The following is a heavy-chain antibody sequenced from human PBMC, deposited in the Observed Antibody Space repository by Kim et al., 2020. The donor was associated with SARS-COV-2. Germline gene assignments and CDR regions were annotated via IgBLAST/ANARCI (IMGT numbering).Heavy chain of an antibody. J-gene: IGHJ4*02. D-gene: IGHD2-15*01. CDR3: TPGRCSGDSYYHPLNY. CDR1: GFTFSGSA. CDR2: IRSKANSYAT. Sequence: GGSLRLSCAASGFTFSGSAMHWVRQASGKGLEWVGRIRSKANSYATIYAASVKGRFAISRDDSKNTAYLQMNSLKTEDTAVYYCTPGRCSGDSYYHPLNYLGQGTLVTVSS. V-gene: IGHV3-73*01.